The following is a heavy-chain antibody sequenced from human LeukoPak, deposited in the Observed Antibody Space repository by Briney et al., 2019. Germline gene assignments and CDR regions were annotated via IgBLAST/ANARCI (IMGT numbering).Heavy chain of an antibody. CDR1: GGSFSGYY. D-gene: IGHD3-16*02. Sequence: SETLSLTCAVYGGSFSGYYWSWIRQPPGKGLEWIGEINHSGSTNYNPSLKSRVTISVDTSKNQFSLKLSSVTAADTAVYYCARGSYDYVWGSYRYTGWFDPWGQGTLVTVSS. CDR2: INHSGST. CDR3: ARGSYDYVWGSYRYTGWFDP. V-gene: IGHV4-34*01. J-gene: IGHJ5*02.